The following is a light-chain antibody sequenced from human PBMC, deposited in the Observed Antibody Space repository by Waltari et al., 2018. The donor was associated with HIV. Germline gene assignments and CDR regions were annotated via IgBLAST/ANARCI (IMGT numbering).Light chain of an antibody. J-gene: IGLJ1*01. CDR1: SSNIGRNT. V-gene: IGLV1-44*01. Sequence: QSVLTQPPSASGTPGQRVPISCSGSSSNIGRNTVNWYQQLPGTAPNLLIYSNNQRPSGVPDRFSGSKSGTSASLAISGLQSEDEADYYCAAWDDSLNGAYVFGTGTKVTVL. CDR2: SNN. CDR3: AAWDDSLNGAYV.